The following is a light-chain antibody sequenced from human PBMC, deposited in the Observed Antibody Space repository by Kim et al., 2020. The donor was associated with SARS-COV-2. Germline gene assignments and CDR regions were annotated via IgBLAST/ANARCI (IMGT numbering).Light chain of an antibody. CDR2: DVT. J-gene: IGLJ3*02. V-gene: IGLV2-14*03. Sequence: GQSITLSCTGTYSDIGSFAYVSWYQQYPGKAPRLIIHDVTERPSGISNRFSGSRSGNTASLTISGLQAEDEADYHCSSYTLTSTWVFGGGTKVTVL. CDR3: SSYTLTSTWV. CDR1: YSDIGSFAY.